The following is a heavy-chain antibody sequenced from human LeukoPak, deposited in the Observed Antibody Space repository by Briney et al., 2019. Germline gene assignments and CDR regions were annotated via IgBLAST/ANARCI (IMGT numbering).Heavy chain of an antibody. V-gene: IGHV3-7*01. CDR3: AGLDCSGGSCYPNGFDP. D-gene: IGHD2-15*01. Sequence: GGALRLSCAASGCTFSGYWMSWVRQAPGKGLEWVANIKQDGREKYYVDSVKGRLTISRDNAKNSLYLQMNSLRAEDTAVYYCAGLDCSGGSCYPNGFDPWGHGTLVTVSS. CDR2: IKQDGREK. CDR1: GCTFSGYW. J-gene: IGHJ5*02.